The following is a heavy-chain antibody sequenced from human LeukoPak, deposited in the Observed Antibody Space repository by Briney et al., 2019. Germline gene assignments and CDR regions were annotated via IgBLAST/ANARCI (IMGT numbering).Heavy chain of an antibody. J-gene: IGHJ4*02. CDR3: ARGPRGTFDY. CDR1: GGSISSYY. CDR2: IYYSGST. Sequence: SETLSLTCTVSGGSISSYYWSWIRQPPGKGLEWIGYIYYSGSTNYNPSLKSRVTISVDTSKNQFSLKLSSVTAADTAVYYCARGPRGTFDYWGQGTLVTFSS. V-gene: IGHV4-59*01.